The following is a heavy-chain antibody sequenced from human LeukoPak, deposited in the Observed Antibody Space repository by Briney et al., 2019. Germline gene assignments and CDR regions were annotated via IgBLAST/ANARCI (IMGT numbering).Heavy chain of an antibody. CDR2: INPYSGGT. Sequence: GASVKVSCKASGYSFTGYYMHWVRQAPGQGLEWMGWINPYSGGTNYAQKFQGRVTMTRDTSISTAYMELSRLRSDDTAVYYCARERAAYCSGGSCYSDAFDIWGQGTMVTVSS. CDR1: GYSFTGYY. V-gene: IGHV1-2*02. CDR3: ARERAAYCSGGSCYSDAFDI. D-gene: IGHD2-15*01. J-gene: IGHJ3*02.